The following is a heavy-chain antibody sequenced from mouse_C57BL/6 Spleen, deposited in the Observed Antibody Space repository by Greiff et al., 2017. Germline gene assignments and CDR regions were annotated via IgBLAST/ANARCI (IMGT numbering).Heavy chain of an antibody. V-gene: IGHV1-5*01. CDR3: TRSPGSSYRYYFDY. CDR1: GYTFTSYW. J-gene: IGHJ2*01. D-gene: IGHD1-1*01. Sequence: EVQLVESGTVLARPGASVKMSCKTSGYTFTSYWMHWVKQRPGQGLEWIGAIYPGNSDTSYNQKFKGKAKLTAVTSASTAYMELSSLTNEDSAVYYCTRSPGSSYRYYFDYWGQGTTLTVSS. CDR2: IYPGNSDT.